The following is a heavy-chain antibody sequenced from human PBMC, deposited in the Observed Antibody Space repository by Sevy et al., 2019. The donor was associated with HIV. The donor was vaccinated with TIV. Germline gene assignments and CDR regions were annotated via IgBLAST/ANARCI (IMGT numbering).Heavy chain of an antibody. Sequence: GESLKISCKGSGYSFTSYWIGWVRQMPGKGLEWMGIIYPGDSDTRYSPSFQGKVTISADKSISTAYLQWSSLKASDTAMYYCARHVVPAAMNYYYYYMDVWGKGTTVTVSS. CDR1: GYSFTSYW. J-gene: IGHJ6*03. CDR3: ARHVVPAAMNYYYYYMDV. V-gene: IGHV5-51*01. D-gene: IGHD2-2*01. CDR2: IYPGDSDT.